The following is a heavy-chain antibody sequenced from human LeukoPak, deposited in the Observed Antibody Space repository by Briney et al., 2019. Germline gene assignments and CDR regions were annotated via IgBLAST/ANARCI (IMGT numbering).Heavy chain of an antibody. J-gene: IGHJ6*04. V-gene: IGHV1-69*13. CDR3: ARASIVATISYYYYGMDV. CDR2: IIPIIGTA. Sequence: SVKVSCKASGGTFSSSAISWVRQAPGEGLEWMGGIIPIIGTANYAQKFQGRVTITADESTSTAYMELSSLRSEDTAVYYCARASIVATISYYYYGMDVWGKGTTVTVSS. CDR1: GGTFSSSA. D-gene: IGHD5-12*01.